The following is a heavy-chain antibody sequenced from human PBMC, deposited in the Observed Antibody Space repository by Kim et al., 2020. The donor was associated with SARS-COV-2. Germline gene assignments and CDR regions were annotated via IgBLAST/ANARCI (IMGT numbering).Heavy chain of an antibody. V-gene: IGHV3-11*06. Sequence: RFNISRDNAKNSLYLQMNSLRAEDTAVYYCARGGDYYDSSGYYYVSYFDYWGQGTLVTVSS. J-gene: IGHJ4*02. CDR3: ARGGDYYDSSGYYYVSYFDY. D-gene: IGHD3-22*01.